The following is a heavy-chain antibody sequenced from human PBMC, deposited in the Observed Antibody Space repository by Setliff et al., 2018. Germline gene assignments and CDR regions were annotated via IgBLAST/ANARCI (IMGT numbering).Heavy chain of an antibody. Sequence: ASVQVSCKASGYTFTDFGINWVRQAPGQGLEWMGWISPYNGNIYSAQRFQGRVTLTTDASTSTAYLEVRSLTSDDTAIYYCARLVRYCTRTSCQSNSGAELWGQGTLVTVSS. CDR2: ISPYNGNI. CDR3: ARLVRYCTRTSCQSNSGAEL. CDR1: GYTFTDFG. J-gene: IGHJ4*02. D-gene: IGHD2-2*01. V-gene: IGHV1-18*01.